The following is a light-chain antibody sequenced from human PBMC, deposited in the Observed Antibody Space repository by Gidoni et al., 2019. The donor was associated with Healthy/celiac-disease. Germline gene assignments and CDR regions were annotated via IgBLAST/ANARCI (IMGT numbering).Light chain of an antibody. CDR2: EDN. CDR1: SGSIASNY. Sequence: NFMLTQPHSASEPPGKPVTISCPRSSGSIASNYVQWYQQRPGSAPTTVIYEDNQRPSGVPDRFSGSIDSSSNSASLTISGLNTEDEADYYCQSYDSSNQVFGGGTKLTVL. V-gene: IGLV6-57*04. J-gene: IGLJ3*02. CDR3: QSYDSSNQV.